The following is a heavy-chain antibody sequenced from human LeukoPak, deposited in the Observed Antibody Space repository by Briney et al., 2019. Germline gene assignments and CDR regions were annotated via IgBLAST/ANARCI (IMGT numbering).Heavy chain of an antibody. Sequence: GGSLRLSCTASGFTFSTHSMHWVRQAPGKGLEWVAAISYDGSNKYYADSVKGRFTISRDNSKNTLYLQMNSLRAEDTAVYYCARVGGSYWPSDYWGQGTLVTVSS. CDR3: ARVGGSYWPSDY. CDR2: ISYDGSNK. J-gene: IGHJ4*02. D-gene: IGHD1-26*01. CDR1: GFTFSTHS. V-gene: IGHV3-30-3*01.